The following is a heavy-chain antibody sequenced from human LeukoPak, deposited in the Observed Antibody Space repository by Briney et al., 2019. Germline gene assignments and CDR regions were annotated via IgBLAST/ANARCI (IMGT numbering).Heavy chain of an antibody. J-gene: IGHJ4*02. Sequence: GGSLRLSCAASGFTFSSYSMNWVRQAPGKGLEWVSSISSSSSYIYYADSVKGRFTISRDNAKNSLYLQMNSLRAEDTAVYYSARGSPEIASLDYWDRGPLVTVS. CDR1: GFTFSSYS. D-gene: IGHD5-24*01. CDR3: ARGSPEIASLDY. V-gene: IGHV3-21*01. CDR2: ISSSSSYI.